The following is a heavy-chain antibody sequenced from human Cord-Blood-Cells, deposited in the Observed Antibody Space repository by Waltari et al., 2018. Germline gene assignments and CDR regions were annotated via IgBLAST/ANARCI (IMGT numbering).Heavy chain of an antibody. CDR3: AGGSYDYGDYYYYGMDV. CDR1: GGSISSYY. J-gene: IGHJ6*02. D-gene: IGHD4-17*01. V-gene: IGHV4-59*01. CDR2: IYYSGST. Sequence: QVQLQESGPGLVKPSETLSLTCTVSGGSISSYYWSWIRQPPGKGLEWIGYIYYSGSTHYNPSLKSRVTISVDTSKNQFSLKLSSVTAADTAVYYRAGGSYDYGDYYYYGMDVWGQGTTVTVSS.